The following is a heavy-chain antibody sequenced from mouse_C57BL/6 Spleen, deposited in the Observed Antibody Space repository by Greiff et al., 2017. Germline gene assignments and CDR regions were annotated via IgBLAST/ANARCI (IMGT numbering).Heavy chain of an antibody. CDR2: IWSDGST. D-gene: IGHD2-5*01. Sequence: VKLLESGPGLVAPSQSLSITCTVSGFSLTSYGVHWVRQPPGKGLEWLVVIWSDGSTTYNSALKSRLSISKDNSKSQVFLKMNSLQSDDTAMYYCASPYYSNFEGYAMDYWGQGTSVTVAS. J-gene: IGHJ4*01. V-gene: IGHV2-6*03. CDR3: ASPYYSNFEGYAMDY. CDR1: GFSLTSYG.